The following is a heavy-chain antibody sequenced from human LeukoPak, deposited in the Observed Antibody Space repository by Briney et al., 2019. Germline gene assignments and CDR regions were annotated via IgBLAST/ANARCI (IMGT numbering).Heavy chain of an antibody. Sequence: SETLSLTCTVSGGSISSSSYYWGWIRQPPGKGREWIGSIYYSGSTYYNPSLKSRVTISVDTSKNQFSLKLSSVTAADTAVYYCANLGSIAARPETNDYWGQGTLVTVSS. J-gene: IGHJ4*02. D-gene: IGHD6-6*01. V-gene: IGHV4-39*01. CDR3: ANLGSIAARPETNDY. CDR1: GGSISSSSYY. CDR2: IYYSGST.